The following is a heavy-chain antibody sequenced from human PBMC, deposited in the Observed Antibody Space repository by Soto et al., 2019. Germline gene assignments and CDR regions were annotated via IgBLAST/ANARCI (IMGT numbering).Heavy chain of an antibody. CDR2: IYYSGST. J-gene: IGHJ5*02. CDR3: ARHGYSSGWYYA. D-gene: IGHD6-19*01. V-gene: IGHV4-59*05. Sequence: PSETLSLTCTVSGGSISSYYWSWIRQPPGKGLEWIGSIYYSGSTYYNPSLKSRVTISVDTSKNQFSLKLSSVTAADTAVYYCARHGYSSGWYYAWGQGTLVTVSS. CDR1: GGSISSYY.